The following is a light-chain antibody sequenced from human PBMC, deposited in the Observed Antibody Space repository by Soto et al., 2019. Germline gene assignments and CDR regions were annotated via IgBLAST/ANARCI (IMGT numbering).Light chain of an antibody. Sequence: QSVLTQPPSVSGAPGQRVTISCTGSSSNLGAGYEVHCYQQHPGAAPKLLIYGNTNRPSGVPDRFSGSKSGTSASLAITGLQAGDEADYYCQSYDSSLRASVFGGGTQLTVL. J-gene: IGLJ7*01. CDR2: GNT. V-gene: IGLV1-40*01. CDR3: QSYDSSLRASV. CDR1: SSNLGAGYE.